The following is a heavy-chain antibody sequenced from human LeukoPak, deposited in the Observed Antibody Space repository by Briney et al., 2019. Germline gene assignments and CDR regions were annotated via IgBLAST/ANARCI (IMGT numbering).Heavy chain of an antibody. V-gene: IGHV4-39*01. D-gene: IGHD1-26*01. CDR2: IYYSGST. CDR3: ARLRVGAALNWFDP. J-gene: IGHJ5*02. Sequence: PSETLSLTCTVSGGSISSSSYYWGWIRQPPGKGLEWIGSIYYSGSTYYNPSLKSRVTISVDTSKNQFSLKLSSVTAADTAAYYCARLRVGAALNWFDPWGQGTLVTVSS. CDR1: GGSISSSSYY.